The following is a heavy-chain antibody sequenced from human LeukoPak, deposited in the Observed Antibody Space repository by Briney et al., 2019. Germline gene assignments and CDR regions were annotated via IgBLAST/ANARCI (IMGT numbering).Heavy chain of an antibody. CDR2: IYHSGST. Sequence: SETLSLTCAVSGYSISSGYYWGWTRQPPGKGLEWIGSIYHSGSTYYNPSLKSRVTISVDTSKNQFSLKLSSVTAADTAVYYCARIRALGSLDYWGQGTLVTVSS. D-gene: IGHD3-10*01. V-gene: IGHV4-38-2*01. J-gene: IGHJ4*02. CDR3: ARIRALGSLDY. CDR1: GYSISSGYY.